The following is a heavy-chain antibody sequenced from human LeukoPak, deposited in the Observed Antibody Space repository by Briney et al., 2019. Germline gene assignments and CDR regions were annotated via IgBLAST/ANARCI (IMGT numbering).Heavy chain of an antibody. CDR2: IWYDGSDQ. V-gene: IGHV3-33*01. J-gene: IGHJ5*02. Sequence: PGGSLTLSCAASKFTFQNYGMHWVRQAPGKGLEGVAVIWYDGSDQNYADSVKGRFTISRDNSKNMLYLQMNGLRAEDTAVYYCARGPIAVVNAGLGWFDPWGQGTLVTVSS. CDR1: KFTFQNYG. D-gene: IGHD2-21*01. CDR3: ARGPIAVVNAGLGWFDP.